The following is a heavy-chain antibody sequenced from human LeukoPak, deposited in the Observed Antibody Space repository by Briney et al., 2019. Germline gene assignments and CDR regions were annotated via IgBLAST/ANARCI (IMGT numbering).Heavy chain of an antibody. CDR2: ISSSGSTI. J-gene: IGHJ4*02. D-gene: IGHD6-19*01. Sequence: GGSLRLSCAASGFTFSSYEMNWVRQAPGKGLEWVSYISSSGSTIYYADSVKGRFTISRDNAKNPLYLHMNSLRGEDTAVYYCARDYSEAGTTFDYWGQGTLVTVSS. CDR1: GFTFSSYE. V-gene: IGHV3-48*03. CDR3: ARDYSEAGTTFDY.